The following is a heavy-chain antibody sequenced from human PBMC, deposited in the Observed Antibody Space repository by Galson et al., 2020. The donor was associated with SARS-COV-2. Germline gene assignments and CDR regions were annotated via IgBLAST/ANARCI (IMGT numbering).Heavy chain of an antibody. D-gene: IGHD5-18*01. V-gene: IGHV3-30*03. CDR1: GFTFSSYG. CDR2: VSYDESNK. CDR3: AMQPPVDTTMGSGWYFVL. J-gene: IGHJ2*01. Sequence: GGSLRLSCAASGFTFSSYGMHWVRQAPGKGPEWVALVSYDESNKYYADSVKGRFTISRDNSKNTLYLQMNSLRVEDTAVYYCAMQPPVDTTMGSGWYFVLWGRGTLVTVSS.